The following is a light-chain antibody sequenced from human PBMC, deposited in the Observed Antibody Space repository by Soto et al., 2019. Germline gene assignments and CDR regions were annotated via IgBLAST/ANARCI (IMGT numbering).Light chain of an antibody. CDR1: PAISNF. CDR2: AAY. CDR3: QQYYSVPLA. J-gene: IGKJ4*01. Sequence: DIPMTQSPSSLSASVGDSVTITCRANPAISNFLAWYQQRPGKVPKLLIYAAYTLQSGVPSRFSGSGSGTDFTLTISSLQPEDVATYYCQQYYSVPLAFGGGTKVEI. V-gene: IGKV1-27*01.